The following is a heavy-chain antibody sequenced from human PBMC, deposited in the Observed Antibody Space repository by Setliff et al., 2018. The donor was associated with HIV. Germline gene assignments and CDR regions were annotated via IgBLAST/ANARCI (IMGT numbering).Heavy chain of an antibody. D-gene: IGHD3-22*01. CDR1: GGSFSGYF. CDR3: AREDYYDSSGYAFEI. J-gene: IGHJ3*02. V-gene: IGHV4-4*07. Sequence: PSETLSLTCAVYGGSFSGYFWSWIRQSPGKGLEWIGRIYASGRTNYNPPLESRVTISLDTSKNQFSLKLNSVTAADTAVYYCAREDYYDSSGYAFEIWGQGTMVTVSS. CDR2: IYASGRT.